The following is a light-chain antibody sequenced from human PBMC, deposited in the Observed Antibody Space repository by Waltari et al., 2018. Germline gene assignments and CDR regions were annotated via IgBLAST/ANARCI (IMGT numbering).Light chain of an antibody. J-gene: IGLJ3*02. V-gene: IGLV4-69*01. CDR3: QTGGHGTWV. CDR1: SGHSSNV. CDR2: VNSDGSH. Sequence: QLVLTQSPSASASLGASVKLTCTLSSGHSSNVIAWLQQQPEKGPRYLMKVNSDGSHSTGEEIPDRFSGSRCGAGRYLTMSSLPSEDDADYYCQTGGHGTWVVGGGTKLTVL.